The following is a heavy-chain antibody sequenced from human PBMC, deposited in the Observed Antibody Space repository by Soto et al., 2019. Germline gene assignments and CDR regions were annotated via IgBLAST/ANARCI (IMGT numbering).Heavy chain of an antibody. Sequence: QITLNESGPTQVKPRQTLTLTCTFSGFSLTTSSGGVGWIRQSPGKAAEGRAHIYWYDDKRYSPSLKSRLTITKDTSKNQVVLTMADLDPADTATYYCAHRVLRTVFGLVTTTAIYFDFWGQGTPVAVSS. D-gene: IGHD3-3*01. CDR2: IYWYDDK. CDR1: GFSLTTSSGG. V-gene: IGHV2-5*01. J-gene: IGHJ4*02. CDR3: AHRVLRTVFGLVTTTAIYFDF.